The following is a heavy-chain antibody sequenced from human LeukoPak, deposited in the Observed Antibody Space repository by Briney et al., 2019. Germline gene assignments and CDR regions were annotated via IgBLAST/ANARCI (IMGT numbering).Heavy chain of an antibody. Sequence: SETLSLTCAVYGGSFSGYDWSWIRQPPGKGLEWIGEINRSGSTNYNPSLKSRVTISVDTSKNQFSLKLSSLTAADTAVYYCAGTYYYGSGSDAFDLWGQGTMVTVSS. J-gene: IGHJ3*01. D-gene: IGHD3-10*01. CDR2: INRSGST. V-gene: IGHV4-34*01. CDR1: GGSFSGYD. CDR3: AGTYYYGSGSDAFDL.